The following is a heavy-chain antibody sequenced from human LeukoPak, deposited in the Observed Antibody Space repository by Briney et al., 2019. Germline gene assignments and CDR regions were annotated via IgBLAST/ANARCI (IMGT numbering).Heavy chain of an antibody. CDR1: GFTFSSYS. CDR2: ISSSSSYI. J-gene: IGHJ4*02. Sequence: GGSPRLSCAASGFTFSSYSMNWVRQAPGKGLEWVSSISSSSSYIYYADSVKGRFTISRDNAKNSLYLQMNSLRAEDTAVYYCASSGHSSSWYGWGQGTLVTVSS. CDR3: ASSGHSSSWYG. D-gene: IGHD6-13*01. V-gene: IGHV3-21*01.